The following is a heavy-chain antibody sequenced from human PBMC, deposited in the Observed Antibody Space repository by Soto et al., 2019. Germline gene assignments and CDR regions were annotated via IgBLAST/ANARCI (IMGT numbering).Heavy chain of an antibody. V-gene: IGHV3-23*01. Sequence: PGGSLRLSCAASGFTFSSYAMSWVRQAPGKGLEWVSAISGSGGSTYYADSVKGRFTISRDNSKNTLYLQMNSLRAEDTAVYYCAKDTASAIFGVVIMPYMDVWGQGTTVTVSS. CDR3: AKDTASAIFGVVIMPYMDV. CDR2: ISGSGGST. D-gene: IGHD3-3*01. CDR1: GFTFSSYA. J-gene: IGHJ6*02.